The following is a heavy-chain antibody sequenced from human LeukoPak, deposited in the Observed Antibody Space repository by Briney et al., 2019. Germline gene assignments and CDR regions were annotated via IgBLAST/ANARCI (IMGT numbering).Heavy chain of an antibody. Sequence: PGGSLRLSCAASGFTFSSYSMMWVRQAPGKGLEWVSYISSSSTTIHYADSVKGRFTISRDSARTSLYLQMNSLTAEDSAVYYCARDMEPDAFDIWGQGTMVTVSS. CDR3: ARDMEPDAFDI. D-gene: IGHD1-1*01. V-gene: IGHV3-48*04. J-gene: IGHJ3*02. CDR2: ISSSSTTI. CDR1: GFTFSSYS.